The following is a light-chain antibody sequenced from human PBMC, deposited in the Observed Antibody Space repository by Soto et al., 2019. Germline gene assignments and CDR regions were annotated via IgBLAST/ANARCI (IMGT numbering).Light chain of an antibody. Sequence: QSVLTQPASVSGSPGQSITISCTRTSSDVGGYDSVSWYQQHPGKAPKLMIYEVSNRPSGVSSRFSGSKSGNTASLTISGLQAEDEADYYCSSYTSSSTVGVFGGGTKLTVL. CDR1: SSDVGGYDS. V-gene: IGLV2-14*01. CDR3: SSYTSSSTVGV. J-gene: IGLJ2*01. CDR2: EVS.